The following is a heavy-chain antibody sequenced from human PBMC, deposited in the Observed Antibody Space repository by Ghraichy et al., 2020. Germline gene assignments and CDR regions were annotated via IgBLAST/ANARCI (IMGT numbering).Heavy chain of an antibody. V-gene: IGHV1-46*01. J-gene: IGHJ6*02. CDR2: INPSGGST. Sequence: ASVKVSCKASGYTFTSYYMHWVRQAPGQGLEWMGIINPSGGSTSYAQKFQGRVTMTRDTSTSTVYMELSSLRSEDTAVYYCARDPLCLGGSCYSMVLGYYYYGMDVWGQGTTVTVSS. CDR3: ARDPLCLGGSCYSMVLGYYYYGMDV. D-gene: IGHD2-15*01. CDR1: GYTFTSYY.